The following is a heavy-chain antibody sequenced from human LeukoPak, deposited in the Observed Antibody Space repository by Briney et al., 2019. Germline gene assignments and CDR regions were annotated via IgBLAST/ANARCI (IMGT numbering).Heavy chain of an antibody. J-gene: IGHJ4*02. D-gene: IGHD2-15*01. CDR3: ARSSGDARY. V-gene: IGHV1-8*02. Sequence: ASVKVSCKASGYTFTGYYMHWVRQAPGQGLEWMGWMNPNSGNTGYAQKFQGRVTMTRNTSISTAYMELSSLRSEDTAVYYCARSSGDARYWGQGTLVTVSS. CDR2: MNPNSGNT. CDR1: GYTFTGYY.